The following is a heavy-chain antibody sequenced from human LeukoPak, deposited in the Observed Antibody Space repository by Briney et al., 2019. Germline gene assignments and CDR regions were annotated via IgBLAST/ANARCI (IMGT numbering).Heavy chain of an antibody. D-gene: IGHD3-22*01. CDR1: GYTFTSYY. CDR3: ARGDYYDMDAFDI. J-gene: IGHJ3*02. V-gene: IGHV1-46*01. CDR2: INPSGGST. Sequence: GASVKVSCKASGYTFTSYYMHWVRQAPGQGLEXXXIINPSGGSTSYAQKFQGRVTMTRDTSTSTVYMELSSLRSEDTAVYYCARGDYYDMDAFDIWGQGTMVTVSS.